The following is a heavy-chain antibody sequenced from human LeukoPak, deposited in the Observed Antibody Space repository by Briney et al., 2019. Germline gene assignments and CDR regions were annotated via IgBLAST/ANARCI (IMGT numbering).Heavy chain of an antibody. CDR3: AREGAGFQH. V-gene: IGHV3-23*01. CDR1: GVTLSSYA. CDR2: ISSSGSGGNT. Sequence: TGGSLRLSCAASGVTLSSYAMSWARQAPGKGLEWVSGISSSGSGGNTYYADSVKGRFTISRDSSKNTLFLHMNTLRAEDTAIYYCAREGAGFQHWGQGTLVTVSS. J-gene: IGHJ1*01. D-gene: IGHD3-10*01.